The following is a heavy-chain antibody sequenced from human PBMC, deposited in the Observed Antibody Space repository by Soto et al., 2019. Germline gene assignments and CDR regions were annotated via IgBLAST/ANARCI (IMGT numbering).Heavy chain of an antibody. CDR1: GYAFTTYG. D-gene: IGHD1-1*01. Sequence: QVHLVQSGAEVKKPGASVKVSCKGSGYAFTTYGITWVRQAPGQGLEWMGWISAHNGNTNYARKLQGRVTVTRDTSTSTAYMELRSLRSDDTAVYYCARGRYGDYWGQCALVTVSS. V-gene: IGHV1-18*01. CDR2: ISAHNGNT. J-gene: IGHJ4*02. CDR3: ARGRYGDY.